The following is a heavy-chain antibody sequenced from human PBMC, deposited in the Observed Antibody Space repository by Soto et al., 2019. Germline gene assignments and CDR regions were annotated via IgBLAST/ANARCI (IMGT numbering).Heavy chain of an antibody. CDR2: ISSSSSTI. D-gene: IGHD4-17*01. Sequence: GESLKISCAASGFTFSSYSMNWVRQAPGKGLEWVSYISSSSSTIYYADSVKGRFTISRDNAKNSLYLQMNSLRAEDTAVYYCARDLSNGELGRTKRSDAFDIWGQGTMVTVSS. V-gene: IGHV3-48*01. CDR3: ARDLSNGELGRTKRSDAFDI. CDR1: GFTFSSYS. J-gene: IGHJ3*02.